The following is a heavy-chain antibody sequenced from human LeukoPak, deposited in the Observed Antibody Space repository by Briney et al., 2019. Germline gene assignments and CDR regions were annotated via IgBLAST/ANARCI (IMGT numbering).Heavy chain of an antibody. CDR1: GASISNYY. D-gene: IGHD2-15*01. Sequence: KPSETLSLTCIVSGASISNYYWSWIRQPAGKGPEWIGRIYNGGSTNYDSSLRSRITMSLDTSKNQFSLKLTSVTAADTAVYYCARFEGSGDTRGYFDNWGQGILVTVSS. CDR3: ARFEGSGDTRGYFDN. J-gene: IGHJ4*02. CDR2: IYNGGST. V-gene: IGHV4-4*07.